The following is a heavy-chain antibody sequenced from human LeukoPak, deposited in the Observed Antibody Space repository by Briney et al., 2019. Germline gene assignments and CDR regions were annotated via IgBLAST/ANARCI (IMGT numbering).Heavy chain of an antibody. CDR3: ARENSGSYREFDY. Sequence: SETLSLTCTVSGGSISSYYWSWIRQPAGKGVEWIGRIYTSGSTNYNASLKSRVSMSVDTSKNQFSLKLSSVTAADTAVFYCARENSGSYREFDYWGQGTLVTVSS. D-gene: IGHD1-26*01. V-gene: IGHV4-4*07. CDR1: GGSISSYY. J-gene: IGHJ4*02. CDR2: IYTSGST.